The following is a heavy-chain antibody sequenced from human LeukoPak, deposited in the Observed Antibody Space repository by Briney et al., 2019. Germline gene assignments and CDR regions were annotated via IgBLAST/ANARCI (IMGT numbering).Heavy chain of an antibody. CDR3: ARVYNGFDY. D-gene: IGHD2-8*01. V-gene: IGHV3-48*03. CDR1: GFTFSTYE. J-gene: IGHJ4*02. CDR2: ISSSSSTI. Sequence: GGSLRLSCAASGFTFSTYEMDWVRQAPGKGLEWVSFISSSSSTIYYADSVKGRFTISKENAKNSLFLKMNSLRAEDTAVYYCARVYNGFDYWGQGTLVTVSS.